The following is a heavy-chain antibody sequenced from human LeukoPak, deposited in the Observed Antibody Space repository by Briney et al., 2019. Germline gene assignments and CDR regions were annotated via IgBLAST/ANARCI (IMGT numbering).Heavy chain of an antibody. J-gene: IGHJ4*02. CDR2: ISAYNGNT. V-gene: IGHV1-18*01. CDR1: GYTFTSYG. CDR3: ARETFYYDSSGFDY. D-gene: IGHD3-22*01. Sequence: ASVKVSCKASGYTFTSYGISWVRQAPGQGLEWMGWISAYNGNTNYAQILQGRVTMTTDTSTSTAYMELRSLRSDDTAVYYCARETFYYDSSGFDYWGQGTLVTVSS.